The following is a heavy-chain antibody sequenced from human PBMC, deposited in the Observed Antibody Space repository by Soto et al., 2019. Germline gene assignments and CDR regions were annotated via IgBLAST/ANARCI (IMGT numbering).Heavy chain of an antibody. Sequence: QVQLAESGGGVVQPGRSLRLSCAASGFTFSSYGMHWVRQAPGKGLEWVAVISYDGSNKYYADSVKGRFTISRDNSKNTLYLQMNSLRAEDTAVYYCAKPYYYDSSGTSPSDYWGQGTLVTVSS. CDR1: GFTFSSYG. J-gene: IGHJ4*02. CDR2: ISYDGSNK. CDR3: AKPYYYDSSGTSPSDY. D-gene: IGHD3-22*01. V-gene: IGHV3-30*18.